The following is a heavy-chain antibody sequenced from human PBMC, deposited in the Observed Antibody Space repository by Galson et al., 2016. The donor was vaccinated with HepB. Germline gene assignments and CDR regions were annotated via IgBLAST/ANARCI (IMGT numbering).Heavy chain of an antibody. CDR1: GYTFTSYY. J-gene: IGHJ4*02. Sequence: SVKVSCKASGYTFTSYYMHWVRQAPGQGLEWMGIINPSGGSTSYAQKFQGRVTMTRDTSTSTVYMELSSLRSEETAVFYCARVATYNWNDGYIYYWGQGTLVTVSS. V-gene: IGHV1-46*01. CDR3: ARVATYNWNDGYIYY. CDR2: INPSGGST. D-gene: IGHD1-20*01.